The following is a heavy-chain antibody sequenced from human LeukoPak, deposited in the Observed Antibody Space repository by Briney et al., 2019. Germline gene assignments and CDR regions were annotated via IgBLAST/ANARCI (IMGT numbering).Heavy chain of an antibody. CDR3: ARVLGGAFDI. J-gene: IGHJ3*02. Sequence: PSGTLSLTCAVSGGSISSSNWWSWVRQPPGKWLEWIGEIYHSGSTNSNVSLKSRVIISVDKSKNQFSLKLSSVTAADTAVYYCARVLGGAFDIWGQGTMVTVSS. V-gene: IGHV4-4*02. CDR1: GGSISSSNW. CDR2: IYHSGST.